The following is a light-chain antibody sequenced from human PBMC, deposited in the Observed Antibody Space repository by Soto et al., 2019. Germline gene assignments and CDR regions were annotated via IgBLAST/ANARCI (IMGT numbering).Light chain of an antibody. CDR2: AAS. Sequence: DIQMTQSPSSLSASVGDRVTITCRASQSIGRYLNWYQQKPGKAPKLLVYAASSLQSGVPSTFSGSGFGTDFTLTISSLEPEDFATYYCQQSYSNLLTFGGGTKVDI. CDR3: QQSYSNLLT. J-gene: IGKJ4*01. CDR1: QSIGRY. V-gene: IGKV1-39*01.